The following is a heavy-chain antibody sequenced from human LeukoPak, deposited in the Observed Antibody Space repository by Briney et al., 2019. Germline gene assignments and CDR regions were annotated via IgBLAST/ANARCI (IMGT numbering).Heavy chain of an antibody. Sequence: GGSLRLSCAASGFTFSSYTMHWVRQAPGKGLEWVAVISYDGSNKYYADSVKGRFTISRDNSKNTLYLQMNSLRAEDTAVYYCARDLLYSSSPFDYWGQGTLVTVSS. CDR2: ISYDGSNK. CDR1: GFTFSSYT. V-gene: IGHV3-30-3*01. CDR3: ARDLLYSSSPFDY. J-gene: IGHJ4*02. D-gene: IGHD6-13*01.